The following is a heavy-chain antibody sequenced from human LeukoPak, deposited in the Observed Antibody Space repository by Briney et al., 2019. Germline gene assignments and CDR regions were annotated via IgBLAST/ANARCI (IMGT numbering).Heavy chain of an antibody. V-gene: IGHV3-74*01. CDR3: ARGPPYYYYGMDV. J-gene: IGHJ6*02. CDR1: GFTFSSYW. Sequence: PGGSLRLSCAASGFTFSSYWMFWVRQAPGKGLVWVSYINSDGSSTSYADSAKGRFTISRENAKNSLYLQMNSLRAGDTAVYYCARGPPYYYYGMDVWGQGTTVTVSS. CDR2: INSDGSST.